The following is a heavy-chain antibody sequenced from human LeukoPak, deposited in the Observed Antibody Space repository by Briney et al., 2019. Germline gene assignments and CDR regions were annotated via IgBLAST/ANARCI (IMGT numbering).Heavy chain of an antibody. J-gene: IGHJ4*02. Sequence: NPSETLSLTCAVYGGSFSGYYWSWIRQPPGKGLEWIGEINHSGSTNYNPSLKSRVTISVDTSKNQFSLKLSSVTAADTAVYYCARDRPYSSSWYGDKPFAGIDYWGQGTLVTVSS. CDR3: ARDRPYSSSWYGDKPFAGIDY. CDR2: INHSGST. CDR1: GGSFSGYY. V-gene: IGHV4-34*01. D-gene: IGHD6-13*01.